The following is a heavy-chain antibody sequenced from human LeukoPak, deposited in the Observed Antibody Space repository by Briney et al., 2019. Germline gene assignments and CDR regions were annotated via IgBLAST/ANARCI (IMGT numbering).Heavy chain of an antibody. D-gene: IGHD3-3*01. J-gene: IGHJ6*02. CDR1: GYTFTGYY. Sequence: SCKASGYTFTGYYMHWVRQAPGKGLEWVGRIKSKTDGGTTDYAAPVKGRFTISRDDSKNTLYLQMNSLKTEDTAVYYCTTFFRLYGMDVWGQGTTVTVSS. CDR2: IKSKTDGGTT. CDR3: TTFFRLYGMDV. V-gene: IGHV3-15*07.